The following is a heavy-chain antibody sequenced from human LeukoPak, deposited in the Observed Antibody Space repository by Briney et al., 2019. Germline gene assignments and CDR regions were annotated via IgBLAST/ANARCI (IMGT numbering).Heavy chain of an antibody. V-gene: IGHV3-30-3*01. CDR2: ISYDGSNK. D-gene: IGHD2-15*01. J-gene: IGHJ4*02. CDR1: GFTFSSYA. CDR3: ARDTCSGGSCYSSDTFGY. Sequence: GRSLRLSCAASGFTFSSYAMHWVRQAPGKGLEWVAVISYDGSNKYYADPVKGRFTISRDNSKNTLYLQMNSLRGEDTAVYYCARDTCSGGSCYSSDTFGYWGQGTLVTVSS.